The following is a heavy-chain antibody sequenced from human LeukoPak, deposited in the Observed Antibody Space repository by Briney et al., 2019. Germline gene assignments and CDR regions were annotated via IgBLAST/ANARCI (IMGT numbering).Heavy chain of an antibody. D-gene: IGHD2-2*01. V-gene: IGHV3-21*01. CDR3: ARVVTAAWDWFDP. J-gene: IGHJ5*02. CDR1: GFTFSSYS. CDR2: ISSSGSFI. Sequence: GGSLRLSCAASGFTFSSYSMNWVRQAPGKGLEWVSSISSSGSFIYYADSVKGRLTTFRDNAKNSLYLQMNSLRADDTAVYYCARVVTAAWDWFDPWGQGTLVTVSS.